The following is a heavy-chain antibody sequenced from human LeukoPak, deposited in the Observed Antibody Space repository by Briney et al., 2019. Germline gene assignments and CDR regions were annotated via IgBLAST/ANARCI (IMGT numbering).Heavy chain of an antibody. CDR1: GGTFSSYA. V-gene: IGHV1-69*13. Sequence: SVKVFCKASGGTFSSYAISWVRQAPGQGLEWMGGIIPIFGTANYAQKFQGRVTITADESTSTAYMELSSLRSEDTAVYYCASWVGGYYYYMDVWGKGTTVTVSS. CDR2: IIPIFGTA. CDR3: ASWVGGYYYYMDV. D-gene: IGHD2-15*01. J-gene: IGHJ6*03.